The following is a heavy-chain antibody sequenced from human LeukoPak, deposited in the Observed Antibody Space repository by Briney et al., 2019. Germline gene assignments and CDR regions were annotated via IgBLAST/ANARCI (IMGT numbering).Heavy chain of an antibody. D-gene: IGHD3-10*01. J-gene: IGHJ4*02. CDR3: AREGFGDRTFDY. CDR2: IYSGGST. CDR1: GFTVSSNY. V-gene: IGHV3-53*01. Sequence: GGSLRLSCAASGFTVSSNYMSWVRQAPGKGLEWVSVIYSGGSTYYADSVKGRFTISRDNSKNTLYLQMNSLRAEDTAVYYCAREGFGDRTFDYWGQGTLVTVSS.